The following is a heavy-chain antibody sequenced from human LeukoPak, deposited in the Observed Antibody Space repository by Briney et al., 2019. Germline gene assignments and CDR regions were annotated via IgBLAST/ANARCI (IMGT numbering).Heavy chain of an antibody. V-gene: IGHV1-24*01. CDR2: FDPEDGET. CDR1: GYTLTELS. Sequence: GASVKVSCKVSGYTLTELSMHWVRQAPGKGLEWMGGFDPEDGETIYAQKFQGRVTMTEDTSTDTAYMELSSLRSEDTAVYYCAISSIAAAGTNWFDPWGQGTLVTVSS. CDR3: AISSIAAAGTNWFDP. D-gene: IGHD6-13*01. J-gene: IGHJ5*02.